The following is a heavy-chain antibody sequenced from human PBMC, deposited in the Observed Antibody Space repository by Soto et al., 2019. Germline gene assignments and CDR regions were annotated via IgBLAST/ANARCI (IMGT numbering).Heavy chain of an antibody. J-gene: IGHJ5*02. CDR3: ARDTLKYSGSEGRPNWFDP. D-gene: IGHD5-12*01. CDR2: IIPIFGTA. V-gene: IGHV1-69*13. Sequence: GASVKVSCKASGGTFSSYAIHWVRQAPGQRLEWIGGIIPIFGTANYAQKFQGRVTITADESTSTAYMELSSLRSEDTAVYYCARDTLKYSGSEGRPNWFDPWGQGTLVTVSS. CDR1: GGTFSSYA.